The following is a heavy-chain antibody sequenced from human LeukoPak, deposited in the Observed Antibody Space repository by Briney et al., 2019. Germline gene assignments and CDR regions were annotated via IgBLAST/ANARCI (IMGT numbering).Heavy chain of an antibody. D-gene: IGHD1/OR15-1a*01. J-gene: IGHJ4*02. V-gene: IGHV3-23*01. CDR1: GFTFSSYA. CDR2: ISSSGGST. Sequence: GGSLRLSCAASGFTFSSYAMNWVRQAPGKGLEWVSAISSSGGSTYYVDSVKGRFTVSRDNSRNTLYLQMNSLRAEDTAVYYCAINWNNDYWGQGTLVTVSS. CDR3: AINWNNDY.